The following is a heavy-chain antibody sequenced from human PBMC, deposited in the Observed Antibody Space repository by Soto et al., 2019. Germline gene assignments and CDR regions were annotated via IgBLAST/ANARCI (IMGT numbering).Heavy chain of an antibody. CDR1: GYTFTNYG. V-gene: IGHV1-3*01. CDR2: INAGNGNT. J-gene: IGHJ4*02. Sequence: ASVKVSCKASGYTFTNYGIHWVRQAPGQRLEWMGWINAGNGNTKYSQKFQGRVTITRDTSASTAYMELSSLRSEDTAVYYCARGLNVYYFDYWGQGTLVTVS. D-gene: IGHD3-16*01. CDR3: ARGLNVYYFDY.